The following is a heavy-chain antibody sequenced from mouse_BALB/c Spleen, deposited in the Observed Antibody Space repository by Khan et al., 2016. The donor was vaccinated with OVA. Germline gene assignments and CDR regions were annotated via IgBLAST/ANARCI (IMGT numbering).Heavy chain of an antibody. J-gene: IGHJ4*01. CDR2: IWSDGSI. CDR3: ARQPYYHYNIMDY. D-gene: IGHD2-10*01. V-gene: IGHV2-6-1*01. Sequence: VELVESGPGLAAPSQSLSITCTISGFSLTSYGVHWVRQPPGKGLEWRGVIWSDGSITYNSALKSRLTITKDNSQSQVFLKMNSLQTDDTAIYFCARQPYYHYNIMDYWGQGTSVTVSS. CDR1: GFSLTSYG.